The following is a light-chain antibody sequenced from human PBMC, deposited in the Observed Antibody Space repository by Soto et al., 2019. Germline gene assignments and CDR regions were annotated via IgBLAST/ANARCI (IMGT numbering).Light chain of an antibody. CDR1: QSVSSN. V-gene: IGKV3-15*01. CDR3: QQYNNWPPFWT. Sequence: EIVLTQPPGTLSLSPGERATLSCRASQSVSSNLAWYQQKPGQAPRLLIYGASTRATGIPARFSGSGSGTEFTLTISSLQSEDFAVYCCQQYNNWPPFWTFGQGTKVDI. CDR2: GAS. J-gene: IGKJ1*01.